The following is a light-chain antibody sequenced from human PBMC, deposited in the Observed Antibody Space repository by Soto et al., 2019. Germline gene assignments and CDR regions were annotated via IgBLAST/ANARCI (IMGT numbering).Light chain of an antibody. J-gene: IGKJ4*01. Sequence: DIQLTQSPSFLSASVGDRVTITCRASQGISNYLAWYQRKPGKAPKLLIYAASTLQSGVPSRFSGSDLEPESTLPISSLNPEDFNIYYCNQLNSHPLTFGGGTKVEIK. V-gene: IGKV1-9*01. CDR1: QGISNY. CDR3: NQLNSHPLT. CDR2: AAS.